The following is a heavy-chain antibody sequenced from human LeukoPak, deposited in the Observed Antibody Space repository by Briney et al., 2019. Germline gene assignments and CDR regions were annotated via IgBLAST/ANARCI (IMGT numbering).Heavy chain of an antibody. V-gene: IGHV1-69*04. CDR2: IIPILGIA. CDR1: GGTFSSYA. Sequence: SVKVSCKASGGTFSSYAMSWVRQAPGQGLEWMGRIIPILGIANYAQKFQGRVTITADKSTSTAYMELSSLRSEDTAVYYCARDGVYDSGAFDIWGQGTMVTVSS. CDR3: ARDGVYDSGAFDI. J-gene: IGHJ3*02. D-gene: IGHD2-8*01.